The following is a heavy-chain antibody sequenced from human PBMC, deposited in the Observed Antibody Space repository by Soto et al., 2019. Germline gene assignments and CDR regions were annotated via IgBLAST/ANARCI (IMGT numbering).Heavy chain of an antibody. CDR2: ISSSVNTI. D-gene: IGHD2-15*01. J-gene: IGHJ6*03. CDR1: GFTFSSYA. CDR3: VRDGYCSGSDCYYYYYMDV. Sequence: GGSLRLSCAASGFTFSSYAMSWVRQAPGKGLEWVSCISSSVNTIYYADSVKGRFTISRDDAKNSLYLQMNSLRAEDTAVYYCVRDGYCSGSDCYYYYYMDVWGKGTTVTVSS. V-gene: IGHV3-48*01.